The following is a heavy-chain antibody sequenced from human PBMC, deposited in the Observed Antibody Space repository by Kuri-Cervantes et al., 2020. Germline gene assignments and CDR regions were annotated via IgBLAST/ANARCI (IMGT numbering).Heavy chain of an antibody. CDR2: ISSSSSYI. CDR1: GSTFSSYS. CDR3: ARLRFGELLSFDS. Sequence: GESLKISCAASGSTFSSYSMNWVRQAPGKGLEWVSSISSSSSYIYYADSVKGRFTISRDNAKNSLYLQMNSLRAEDTAVYYCARLRFGELLSFDSWGQGTLVTVSS. D-gene: IGHD3-10*01. V-gene: IGHV3-21*04. J-gene: IGHJ4*02.